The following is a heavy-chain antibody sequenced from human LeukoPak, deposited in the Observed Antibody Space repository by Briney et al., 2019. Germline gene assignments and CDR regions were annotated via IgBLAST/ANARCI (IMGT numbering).Heavy chain of an antibody. V-gene: IGHV1-18*01. J-gene: IGHJ4*02. D-gene: IGHD3-22*01. CDR3: ARDVSHRLFYDSSGYYMLFDY. CDR1: GYMFSSYG. Sequence: ASVKVSCKASGYMFSSYGISWVRQAPGQGLEWMGWISANNGNANYAQKLQGRVTMTRDTSTSTAYMELRSLRSDDTAVYYCARDVSHRLFYDSSGYYMLFDYWGQGTLVTVSS. CDR2: ISANNGNA.